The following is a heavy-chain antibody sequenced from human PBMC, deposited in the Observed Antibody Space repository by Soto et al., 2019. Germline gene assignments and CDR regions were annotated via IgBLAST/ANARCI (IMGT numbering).Heavy chain of an antibody. CDR2: IVPNVGTV. CDR3: ARRDTSGFLRYFDN. D-gene: IGHD3-3*01. Sequence: QMQLVQSGAEVKKPGSSVKVSCKASGGTLSSFINYPINWVRQAPGQGLEWMGGIVPNVGTVNYAQKFQGRVKIIADKSTSTAYMELSSMKSEDTARYYCARRDTSGFLRYFDNWGQGTLVTGSS. CDR1: GGTLSSFINYP. J-gene: IGHJ4*02. V-gene: IGHV1-69*06.